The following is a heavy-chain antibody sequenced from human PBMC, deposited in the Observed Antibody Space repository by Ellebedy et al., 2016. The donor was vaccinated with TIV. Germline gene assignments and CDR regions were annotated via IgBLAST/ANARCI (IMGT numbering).Heavy chain of an antibody. CDR2: ISLGGST. J-gene: IGHJ5*02. CDR3: ARGGVFTSYNFGGWFDP. CDR1: GGAINGHY. V-gene: IGHV4-59*11. D-gene: IGHD2-2*01. Sequence: MPSETLSLTCTVSGGAINGHYWSWIRQPPGKGLEWLGYISLGGSTNFNPSFKSRVTMSLGTSKDPFSLKLNLTSVTASDTAVYYCARGGVFTSYNFGGWFDPWGQGTLVTVSS.